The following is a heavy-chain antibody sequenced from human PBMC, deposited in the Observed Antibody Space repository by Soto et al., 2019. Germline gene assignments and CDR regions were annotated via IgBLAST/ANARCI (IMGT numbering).Heavy chain of an antibody. V-gene: IGHV1-69*12. CDR1: GGTFSSYA. J-gene: IGHJ6*02. CDR2: IIPIFGTA. CDR3: AGLRRWSGIWSHGMDV. D-gene: IGHD3-3*01. Sequence: QVQLVQSGAEVKKPGSSVKVSCKASGGTFSSYAISWVRQAPGQGLEWMGGIIPIFGTANYAQKFQGRVRITADESTSTAYMELSSLRSEDTAVYYCAGLRRWSGIWSHGMDVWGQGTTVTVSS.